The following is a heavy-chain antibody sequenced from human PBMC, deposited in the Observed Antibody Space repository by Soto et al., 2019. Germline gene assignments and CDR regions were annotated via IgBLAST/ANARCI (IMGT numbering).Heavy chain of an antibody. J-gene: IGHJ3*02. CDR3: AKGGYYSLVDS. CDR2: ISGSGGRT. D-gene: IGHD3-16*01. V-gene: IGHV3-23*01. Sequence: GGALRLSSLGSEVTCSRYSMGGVRPPPGKGLEWVSGISGSGGRTYYADSVKGRFTISRDNSNNTLSLQMHILRVEDTAVYFCAKGGYYSLVDSWGQGTMVT. CDR1: EVTCSRYS.